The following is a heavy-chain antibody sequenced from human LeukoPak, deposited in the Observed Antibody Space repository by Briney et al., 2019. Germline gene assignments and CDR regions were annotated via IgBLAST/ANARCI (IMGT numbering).Heavy chain of an antibody. D-gene: IGHD4-17*01. V-gene: IGHV3-23*01. J-gene: IGHJ4*02. CDR3: AKDRTYYADFANDY. CDR2: ISGSGDNT. Sequence: PGGSLRLSCAASGFTFSSYAMSWDRQAPGKGLEWVSTISGSGDNTYYADSVKGRFTISRDNSKNTLYLQMNSLGADDTAIYYCAKDRTYYADFANDYWGQGTLVTVSS. CDR1: GFTFSSYA.